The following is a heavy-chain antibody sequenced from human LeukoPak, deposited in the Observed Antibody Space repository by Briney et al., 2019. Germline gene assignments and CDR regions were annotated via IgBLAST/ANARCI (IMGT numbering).Heavy chain of an antibody. Sequence: ASVKVSCKASGGTFSRYAISWVRQVPGQVLEWIGGIIPIFGTANYAQKFQGRVTITADESTSTAYMELSSLRSEDTAVYYCARNAVPDRPFSGMDVWGKGTTVTVSS. D-gene: IGHD2-2*01. CDR3: ARNAVPDRPFSGMDV. V-gene: IGHV1-69*13. CDR2: IIPIFGTA. CDR1: GGTFSRYA. J-gene: IGHJ6*04.